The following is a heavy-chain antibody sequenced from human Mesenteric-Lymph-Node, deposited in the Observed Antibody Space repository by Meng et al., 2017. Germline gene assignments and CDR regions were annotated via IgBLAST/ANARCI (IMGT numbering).Heavy chain of an antibody. CDR1: GGSISSVYW. CDR2: IYHSGST. D-gene: IGHD5-18*01. J-gene: IGHJ4*02. V-gene: IGHV4-4*02. CDR3: ARGGYYSFDY. Sequence: GQRQWSGPGLVKPLYTLSLACAVSGGSISSVYWWTWVRQSPGKGLEWIGEIYHSGSTNYNPSLKSRVTISVDKSKNQFSLKLTSVTAADTALYYCARGGYYSFDYWGQGTLVTVSS.